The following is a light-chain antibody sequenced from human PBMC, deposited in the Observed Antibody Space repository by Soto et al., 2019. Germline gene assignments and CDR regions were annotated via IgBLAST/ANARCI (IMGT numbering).Light chain of an antibody. V-gene: IGKV3-20*01. Sequence: EIVLTQSPGTLSLSPGERATLSCRASQSGRSRYLAWYQQKPGQAPRLLIYATSNRATGIPDRFSGSGSGTDFILTITRREPEDFAVYYCQNYGTSWTFGQGTKVEIK. CDR2: ATS. CDR1: QSGRSRY. J-gene: IGKJ1*01. CDR3: QNYGTSWT.